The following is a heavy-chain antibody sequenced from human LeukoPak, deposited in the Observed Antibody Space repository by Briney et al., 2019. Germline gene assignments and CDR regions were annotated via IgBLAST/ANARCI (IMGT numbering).Heavy chain of an antibody. Sequence: PGGSLRLSCAASGFTFSDYYMSWIRQAPGKGLEWVSYISSSGSTVYYADSVKGRFTISRDNAKNSLYLQMNSLRAEDTAVYYCARDLSTIFRQGDAFDIWGQGTMVTVSS. CDR2: ISSSGSTV. CDR3: ARDLSTIFRQGDAFDI. CDR1: GFTFSDYY. D-gene: IGHD3-9*01. J-gene: IGHJ3*02. V-gene: IGHV3-11*01.